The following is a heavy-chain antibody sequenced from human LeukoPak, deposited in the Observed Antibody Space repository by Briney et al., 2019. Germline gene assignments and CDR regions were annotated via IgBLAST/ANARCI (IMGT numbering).Heavy chain of an antibody. CDR1: GGSISSYY. J-gene: IGHJ4*02. D-gene: IGHD3-3*01. CDR3: ATLEPSYDFWSGLRSGYFDY. Sequence: PSETLSLTCTVSGGSISSYYWSWIRQPPGKGLEWIGYIYYSGSTNYNPSLKSRVTISVDTSKNQFSLKLSSVTAADTAVYYCATLEPSYDFWSGLRSGYFDYWGQGTLVTVSS. V-gene: IGHV4-59*01. CDR2: IYYSGST.